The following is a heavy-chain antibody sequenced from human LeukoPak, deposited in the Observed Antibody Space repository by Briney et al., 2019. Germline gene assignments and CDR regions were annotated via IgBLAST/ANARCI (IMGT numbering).Heavy chain of an antibody. J-gene: IGHJ3*02. CDR3: ARLAAQDAFDI. CDR2: ISSSSSYI. CDR1: GFTFSSYS. V-gene: IGHV3-21*01. Sequence: PGGSLRLSCAASGFTFSSYSMNWVRQAPGKGLEWVSSISSSSSYIYYADSVKGRFTISRDNANNSLYLQMNSLRAEDTAVYYCARLAAQDAFDIWGQGTMVTVSS. D-gene: IGHD6-25*01.